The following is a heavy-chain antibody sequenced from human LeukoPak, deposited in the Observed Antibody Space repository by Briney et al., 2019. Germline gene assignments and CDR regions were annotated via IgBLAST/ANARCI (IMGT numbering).Heavy chain of an antibody. J-gene: IGHJ5*02. CDR2: INPNSGAT. Sequence: APVKVSCKASGYTFTAYYMHWVRQAPGQGPEWMGWINPNSGATNYAQKFQGRVTMTRDTSISTAYMDLSRLRSDDTAVYYCAREGDVVADVNWFDPWGQGTLVTVSS. D-gene: IGHD2-2*01. CDR1: GYTFTAYY. V-gene: IGHV1-2*02. CDR3: AREGDVVADVNWFDP.